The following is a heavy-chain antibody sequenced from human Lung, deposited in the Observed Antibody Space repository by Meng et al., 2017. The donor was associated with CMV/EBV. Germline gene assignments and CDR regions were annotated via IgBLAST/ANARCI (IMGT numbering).Heavy chain of an antibody. CDR1: FRTYE. Sequence: FRTYEINWGRQATGQGLEWMGWMNPSSGNTGYAQKFQGRVSITRDTSISTFYMELSSLRSEDTAVYYCARGKRDFWSGFIPDWFDPWGQGTLVTVSS. CDR2: MNPSSGNT. CDR3: ARGKRDFWSGFIPDWFDP. V-gene: IGHV1-8*02. J-gene: IGHJ5*02. D-gene: IGHD3-3*01.